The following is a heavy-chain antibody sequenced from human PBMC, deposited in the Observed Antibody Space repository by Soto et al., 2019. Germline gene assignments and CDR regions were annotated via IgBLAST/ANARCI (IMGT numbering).Heavy chain of an antibody. V-gene: IGHV4-39*01. J-gene: IGHJ4*02. CDR1: SGSISSSSYY. CDR3: MLGSGWQDFDY. D-gene: IGHD3-22*01. Sequence: PAETLSLTCAISSGSISSSSYYWGWIRQPPGKGLEWIGSIYYSGSTYYNPSLKSRVTISVDTSKNQFSLKLSSVTAADTAVYYCMLGSGWQDFDYWGQGTLVTVSS. CDR2: IYYSGST.